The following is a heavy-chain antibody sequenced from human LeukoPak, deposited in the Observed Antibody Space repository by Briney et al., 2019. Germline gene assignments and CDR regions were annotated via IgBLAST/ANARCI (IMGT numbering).Heavy chain of an antibody. Sequence: SETLSLTCAVYGGSFSDYFWGWIRQSPGKGLEWIGEINHNGSTNYNPSLKNRVSISVDTSKNQFSLKLSSVTAADTAVYYCARGDCSSTSCYLSDWFDPWGQGTLVTVSS. D-gene: IGHD2-2*01. J-gene: IGHJ5*02. CDR2: INHNGST. V-gene: IGHV4-34*01. CDR3: ARGDCSSTSCYLSDWFDP. CDR1: GGSFSDYF.